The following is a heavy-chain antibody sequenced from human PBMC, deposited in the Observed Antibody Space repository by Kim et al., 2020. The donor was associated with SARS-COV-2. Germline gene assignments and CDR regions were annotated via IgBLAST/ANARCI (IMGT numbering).Heavy chain of an antibody. CDR1: GDTFSSYA. CDR2: IIPILGIA. J-gene: IGHJ4*02. V-gene: IGHV1-69*04. D-gene: IGHD4-17*01. Sequence: SVKVSCKSSGDTFSSYAISWVRQAPGQGLEWMGRIIPILGIANYAQKFQGRVTITADKSTSTAYMQLSSLRSEDTAVYYCARGGDYGGNSLWAQGTPVT. CDR3: ARGGDYGGNSL.